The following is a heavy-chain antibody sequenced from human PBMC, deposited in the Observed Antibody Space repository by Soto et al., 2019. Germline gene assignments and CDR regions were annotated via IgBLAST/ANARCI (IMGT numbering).Heavy chain of an antibody. CDR3: ARYSPPMDV. Sequence: QVQLVQSGAEVKKPGASVKVSCKASGYTFTSYAISWVRQAPGQGLEWMGWMSAYNGNTNYAQKIQGRVTMTTDTMKMTTYRGLSSMSFDGPGVDYAARYSPPMDVWGQGTTVTVSS. J-gene: IGHJ6*02. V-gene: IGHV1-18*01. CDR2: MSAYNGNT. CDR1: GYTFTSYA. D-gene: IGHD2-21*01.